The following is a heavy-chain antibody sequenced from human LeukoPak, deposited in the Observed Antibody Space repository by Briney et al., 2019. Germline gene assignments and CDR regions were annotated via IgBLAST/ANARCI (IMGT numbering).Heavy chain of an antibody. CDR2: INPNSGGT. J-gene: IGHJ4*02. V-gene: IGHV1-2*06. D-gene: IGHD3-9*01. CDR1: GYTFTGYY. Sequence: ASVKVSCKASGYTFTGYYMHWVRQAPGQGLEWMGRINPNSGGTNYAQKFQGRVTMTRDTSISTAYMELSRLRSDDTAVYHCASQRALDYDILTGYPYYFDYWGQGTLVTVSS. CDR3: ASQRALDYDILTGYPYYFDY.